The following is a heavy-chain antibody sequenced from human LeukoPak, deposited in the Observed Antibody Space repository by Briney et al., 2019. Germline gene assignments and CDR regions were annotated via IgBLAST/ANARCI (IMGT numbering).Heavy chain of an antibody. CDR2: ISSSAGTI. V-gene: IGHV3-11*04. CDR1: GFTFTDYY. CDR3: AKWENDGYSSGWYYFDY. J-gene: IGHJ4*02. Sequence: GGSLRLSCTASGFTFTDYYMSWIRQAPGKGLEWVSYISSSAGTIYYADSVKGRFTISRDNSKNTLYLQMNSLRAEDTAVYYCAKWENDGYSSGWYYFDYWGQGTLVTVSS. D-gene: IGHD6-19*01.